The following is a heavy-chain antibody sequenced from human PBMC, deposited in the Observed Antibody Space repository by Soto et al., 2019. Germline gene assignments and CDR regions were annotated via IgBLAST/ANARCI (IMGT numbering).Heavy chain of an antibody. Sequence: QVQLEQSGAEVKKPGASVKVSCEASGYSFASYGISWVRQAPGQGLEWMGWINPDDGNTNLAQDLQGRVTMTADTPTNTAYLELRNLRSDDTAVYYCGRGWVSSYVDYWGWGTLVTVS. J-gene: IGHJ4*02. CDR3: GRGWVSSYVDY. D-gene: IGHD1-26*01. V-gene: IGHV1-18*01. CDR1: GYSFASYG. CDR2: INPDDGNT.